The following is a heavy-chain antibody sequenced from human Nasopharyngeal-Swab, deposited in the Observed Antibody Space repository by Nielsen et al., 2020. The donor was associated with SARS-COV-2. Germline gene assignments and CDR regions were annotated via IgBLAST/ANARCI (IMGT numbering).Heavy chain of an antibody. CDR3: ARGEDSSGYNFDY. J-gene: IGHJ4*02. CDR2: INPNSGGT. V-gene: IGHV1-2*04. CDR1: GYTFTGYY. Sequence: ASVKVSCKASGYTFTGYYMHWVRQAPGQGLEWMGWINPNSGGTNYVQKFQGWVTMTRDTSISTAYMELSRRRSDDTAVYYCARGEDSSGYNFDYWGQGTLVTVSS. D-gene: IGHD3-22*01.